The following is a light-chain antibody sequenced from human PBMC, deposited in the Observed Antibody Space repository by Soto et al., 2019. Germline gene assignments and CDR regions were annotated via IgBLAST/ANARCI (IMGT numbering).Light chain of an antibody. J-gene: IGKJ2*01. CDR1: QSVSTY. CDR3: QQRMHWPPVS. V-gene: IGKV3-11*01. Sequence: EIVLTQSPATLSLSPGERATLSCRASQSVSTYLAWYQHKPGQAPRLLIYDASNRATGIPARFSGSGSGTDFNLTLSSLEPEDFAVYYCQQRMHWPPVSFGQGTKLEIK. CDR2: DAS.